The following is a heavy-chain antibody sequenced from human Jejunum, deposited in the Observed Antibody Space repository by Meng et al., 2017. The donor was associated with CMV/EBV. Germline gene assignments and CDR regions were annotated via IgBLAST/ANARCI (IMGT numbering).Heavy chain of an antibody. Sequence: QITLKESGPTLVKPXQTLTLTCSFSGFSPSTSGEGVGWIRQPPGKALEWLALIYRGDDKRYSPSLNSRLTIAKDTSKNEVVLTLTNMGPIDTGTYYCAHFVGGYYPSRPDHWGQGTLVTVSS. D-gene: IGHD1-26*01. CDR1: GFSPSTSGEG. CDR3: AHFVGGYYPSRPDH. V-gene: IGHV2-5*02. J-gene: IGHJ4*02. CDR2: IYRGDDK.